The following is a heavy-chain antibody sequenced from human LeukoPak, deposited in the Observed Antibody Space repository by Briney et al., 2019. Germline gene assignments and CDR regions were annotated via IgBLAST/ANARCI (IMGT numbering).Heavy chain of an antibody. Sequence: ASVKVSCKASGYTFTGYYMHWVRQAPGQGLEWLGRINPNSGVPNYAQKFQGRVTITRDTGISTAYMQLSSLRSGDTAVYYCAREVGYSSSYYGRFDPWGQETLVTVSS. CDR2: INPNSGVP. V-gene: IGHV1-2*06. CDR3: AREVGYSSSYYGRFDP. J-gene: IGHJ5*02. D-gene: IGHD6-13*01. CDR1: GYTFTGYY.